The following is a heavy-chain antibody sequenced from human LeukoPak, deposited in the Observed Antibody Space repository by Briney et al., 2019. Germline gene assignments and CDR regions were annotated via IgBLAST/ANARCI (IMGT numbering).Heavy chain of an antibody. CDR3: ARQFKGLLDS. CDR1: GGAVRDSKY. Sequence: PSETLSLTCSVSGGAVRDSKYWTWIRKSPEERLEWIGYISNGGSTEYNPSLRSRVTISLDTSKNQFSLKLISMTTADRAVYYCARQFKGLLDSWGQGTLVTVSS. J-gene: IGHJ4*02. V-gene: IGHV4-59*08. CDR2: ISNGGST.